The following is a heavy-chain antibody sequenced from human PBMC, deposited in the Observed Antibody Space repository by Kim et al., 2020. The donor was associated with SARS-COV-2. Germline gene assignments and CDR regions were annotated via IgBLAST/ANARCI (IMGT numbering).Heavy chain of an antibody. CDR2: YSGST. Sequence: YSGSTNYNPSLKSRVTISVDTSKKQFSLKLSSMTAADTAIYYCARVFRGMDVWGQGTTVIVSS. V-gene: IGHV4-59*01. J-gene: IGHJ6*02. CDR3: ARVFRGMDV.